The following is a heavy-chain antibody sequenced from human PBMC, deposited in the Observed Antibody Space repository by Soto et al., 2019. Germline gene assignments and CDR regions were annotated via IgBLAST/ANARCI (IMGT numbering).Heavy chain of an antibody. Sequence: QVQLVQSGAEVKKPGASVKVSCKASGYTFTSYGISWVRQAPGQGLEWMGWISAYNGNTNSAQKLQGRVTMTTDTSTSTAYLELRSLRSDDTAVYYCARESGLGVAAAGMVNFLDYWGQGTLVTVSS. V-gene: IGHV1-18*01. D-gene: IGHD6-13*01. CDR2: ISAYNGNT. CDR1: GYTFTSYG. J-gene: IGHJ4*02. CDR3: ARESGLGVAAAGMVNFLDY.